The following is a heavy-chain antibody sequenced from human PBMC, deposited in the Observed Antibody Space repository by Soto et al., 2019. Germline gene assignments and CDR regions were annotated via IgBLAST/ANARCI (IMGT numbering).Heavy chain of an antibody. Sequence: QLQLQESGPGLVKPSETLSLTCTVSGDSITNSNYYWGWFRQPPGKGLEWIASIYYIGSTYYNRSLKSPVTLSVDTPNIQVSLNLNSVTASDTAVYYGAGRNSLASVSLHFRELSNYKWIDPWGPGTLVPVSS. D-gene: IGHD3-16*02. CDR1: GDSITNSNYY. J-gene: IGHJ5*02. CDR2: IYYIGST. CDR3: AGRNSLASVSLHFRELSNYKWIDP. V-gene: IGHV4-39*01.